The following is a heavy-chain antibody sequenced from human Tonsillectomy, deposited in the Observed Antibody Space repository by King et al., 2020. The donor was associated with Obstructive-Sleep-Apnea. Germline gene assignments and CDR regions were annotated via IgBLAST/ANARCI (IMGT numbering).Heavy chain of an antibody. J-gene: IGHJ4*02. D-gene: IGHD5-12*01. V-gene: IGHV3-73*01. CDR1: GFTFSGSA. CDR2: IRSKANSYAP. Sequence: QLVQSGGGLVQPGGSLKLSCAASGFTFSGSAMHWVRQASGKGLEWVGRIRSKANSYAPAYAASVKGRFTISRDDSKNTAYLQMNSLKTEDTAVYYCTRRETGASGYDLDYWGQGTLVTVSS. CDR3: TRRETGASGYDLDY.